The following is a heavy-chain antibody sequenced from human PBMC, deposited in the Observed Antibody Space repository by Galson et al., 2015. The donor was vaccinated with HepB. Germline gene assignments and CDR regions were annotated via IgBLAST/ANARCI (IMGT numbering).Heavy chain of an antibody. J-gene: IGHJ4*02. Sequence: QSGAEVKKPGESLRISCESSGYSFTNNWMTWVRQIPGKGLEWMGRINPSDSHTNYSPSLQGHVTISVDKSISTAYLQWTSLKASDTAIYYCARGHGWVDYWGQGTLVTVSS. D-gene: IGHD6-19*01. CDR2: INPSDSHT. CDR3: ARGHGWVDY. V-gene: IGHV5-10-1*01. CDR1: GYSFTNNW.